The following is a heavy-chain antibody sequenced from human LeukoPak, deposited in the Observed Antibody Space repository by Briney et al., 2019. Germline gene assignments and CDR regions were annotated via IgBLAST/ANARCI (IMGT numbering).Heavy chain of an antibody. CDR1: GGSISSGCYS. CDR3: ARARGSGSWSYDY. CDR2: IYHSGST. V-gene: IGHV4-30-2*01. D-gene: IGHD3-10*01. Sequence: SETLSLTCAVSGGSISSGCYSWSWIRQPPGKGLEWIGYIYHSGSTYYNPSLKSRVTISVDRSKNQFSLKLSSVTAADTALYYCARARGSGSWSYDYWGQGSLVTVSS. J-gene: IGHJ4*02.